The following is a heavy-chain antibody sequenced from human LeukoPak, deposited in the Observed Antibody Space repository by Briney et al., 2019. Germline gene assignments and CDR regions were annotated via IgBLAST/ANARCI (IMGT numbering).Heavy chain of an antibody. Sequence: SGTLSLTCAVSGGSISSSWWTWVRQPPGKGLEWIGEISHSGPTNSSPSLKSRVTISVDQSKNQFSLELSSVTAADTAVYYCTTGFGYSRLGGQ. CDR2: ISHSGPT. CDR3: TTGFGYSRL. CDR1: GGSISSSW. V-gene: IGHV4-4*02. D-gene: IGHD3-22*01. J-gene: IGHJ1*01.